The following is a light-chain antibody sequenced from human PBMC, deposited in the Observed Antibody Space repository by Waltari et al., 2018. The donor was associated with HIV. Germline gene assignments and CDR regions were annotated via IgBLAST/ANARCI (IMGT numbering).Light chain of an antibody. CDR3: TSYSSSSTLV. V-gene: IGLV2-14*03. CDR1: SSDVGNYNY. J-gene: IGLJ2*01. Sequence: QSALTQPASVSGSPGQSITISCTGTSSDVGNYNYVPWYQQHPGKAPKLMIYDVSNRPSGVSNRFSGSKSGNTASLTISGLRAEDEADYYCTSYSSSSTLVLGGGTKLTVL. CDR2: DVS.